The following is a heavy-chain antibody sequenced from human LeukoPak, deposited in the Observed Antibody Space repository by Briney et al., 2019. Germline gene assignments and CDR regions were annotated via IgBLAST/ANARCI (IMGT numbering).Heavy chain of an antibody. V-gene: IGHV4-34*01. CDR1: GGSFSGYY. CDR3: ARPKAGYSSTDAFDI. J-gene: IGHJ3*02. Sequence: SETLSLTCAVYGGSFSGYYWNWIRQPPGKGLEWIGEINHSGSANYNPSLKSRVTMSVDTSKNQVSLKVRSVTAADTAVYYCARPKAGYSSTDAFDIWGQGTLVIVSA. CDR2: INHSGSA. D-gene: IGHD6-19*01.